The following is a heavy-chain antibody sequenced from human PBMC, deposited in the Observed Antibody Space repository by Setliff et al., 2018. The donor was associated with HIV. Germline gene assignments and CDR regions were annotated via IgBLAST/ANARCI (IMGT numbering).Heavy chain of an antibody. D-gene: IGHD1-26*01. V-gene: IGHV3-21*01. J-gene: IGHJ4*02. Sequence: GGSLRLSCAASGFAFSDYSINWVRQPPGKGLEWVSSISSGSGFIYYADSVKGRFTISRDHAKNSVFLQMDSLRAEDTAVYYCARDKMISGSSPFDYWGQGTLVTVSS. CDR1: GFAFSDYS. CDR3: ARDKMISGSSPFDY. CDR2: ISSGSGFI.